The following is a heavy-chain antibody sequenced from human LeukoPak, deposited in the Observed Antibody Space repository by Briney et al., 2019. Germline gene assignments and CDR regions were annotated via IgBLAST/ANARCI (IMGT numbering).Heavy chain of an antibody. CDR2: IGGYTGHT. V-gene: IGHV1-18*01. Sequence: GASVKVSCKTSGYSFTSYGVIWVRQAPGQRLEWMGGIGGYTGHTNYVQKFQGRVTMTTDTSTSTAYMELRSLTSDDTAVYYCARDGSCSGGSCAMDGWFDPWGQGTLVTVSS. CDR1: GYSFTSYG. D-gene: IGHD2-15*01. J-gene: IGHJ5*02. CDR3: ARDGSCSGGSCAMDGWFDP.